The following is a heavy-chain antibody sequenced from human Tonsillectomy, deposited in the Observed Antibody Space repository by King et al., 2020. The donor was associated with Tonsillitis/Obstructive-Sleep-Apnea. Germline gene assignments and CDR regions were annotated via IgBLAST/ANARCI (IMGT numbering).Heavy chain of an antibody. CDR1: GLNFSNYA. CDR3: AKATLNIYDY. D-gene: IGHD1-1*01. Sequence: DVQLVESGGGLVQPGGSLRLSCAASGLNFSNYAMAWVRQAPGKGLEWVSTISARADNTYYGDSVKGRFTVSRDNSKSTLYVQMNSLRVDDTAIYYCAKATLNIYDYWGQGTLVTVSS. V-gene: IGHV3-23*04. CDR2: ISARADNT. J-gene: IGHJ4*02.